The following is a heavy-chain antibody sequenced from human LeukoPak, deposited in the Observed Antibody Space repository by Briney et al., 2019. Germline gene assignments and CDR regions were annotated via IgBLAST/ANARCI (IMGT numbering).Heavy chain of an antibody. V-gene: IGHV4-59*01. J-gene: IGHJ6*03. CDR1: GGSISSYY. CDR2: IYYSGST. CDR3: ARRHRYYYYMDV. Sequence: SETVSLTCTVSGGSISSYYWSWIRQPPGKGLEWIGYIYYSGSTNYNPSLKSRVTISVDTSKNQFSLQLSSVPAADTAVYYCARRHRYYYYMDVWGKGTTVTVSS.